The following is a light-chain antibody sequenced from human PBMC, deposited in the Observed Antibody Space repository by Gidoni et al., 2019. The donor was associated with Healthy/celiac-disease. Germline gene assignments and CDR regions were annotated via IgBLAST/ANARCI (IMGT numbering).Light chain of an antibody. CDR2: AAS. Sequence: DIQMTQSPSSLSASVGDRVTITCRASQSISSYLNWYQQKPGITPKLLIYAASSLKSGVPSRFSGSGSGTDFTLTISSLQPEDFATYYCQQSYSTPWTFGQGTKVEIK. J-gene: IGKJ1*01. V-gene: IGKV1-39*01. CDR3: QQSYSTPWT. CDR1: QSISSY.